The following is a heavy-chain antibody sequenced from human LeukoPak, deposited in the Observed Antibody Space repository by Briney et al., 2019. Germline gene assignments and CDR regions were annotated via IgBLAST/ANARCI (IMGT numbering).Heavy chain of an antibody. V-gene: IGHV4-31*03. CDR1: GGSIRSGNNY. Sequence: PSETLSITCTVAGGSIRSGNNYWSWIRQHPGKGLEWIGYIYYSGSTYYNPSLKSRITISVDTSKNQFSLKVDSVTAADTAVYYCASTTFYYGSGSYYYEGFYPWGQGTLVTVSS. D-gene: IGHD3-10*01. J-gene: IGHJ5*02. CDR3: ASTTFYYGSGSYYYEGFYP. CDR2: IYYSGST.